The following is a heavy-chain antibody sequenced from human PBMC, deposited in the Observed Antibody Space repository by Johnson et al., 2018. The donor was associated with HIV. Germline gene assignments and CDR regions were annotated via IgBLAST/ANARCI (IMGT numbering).Heavy chain of an antibody. V-gene: IGHV3-20*04. J-gene: IGHJ3*02. Sequence: VESGGGMIRPGGSLRLSCAASGFTFNTYGMGWVRQPPGKGLEWVSLITFNGGDTAYSDSVKGRFTISRDNAKNSLYLQMNSLRAEDTAVYYCAKDRGYSGSPPDAFDIWGQGTMVTVSS. CDR3: AKDRGYSGSPPDAFDI. D-gene: IGHD1-26*01. CDR1: GFTFNTYG. CDR2: ITFNGGDT.